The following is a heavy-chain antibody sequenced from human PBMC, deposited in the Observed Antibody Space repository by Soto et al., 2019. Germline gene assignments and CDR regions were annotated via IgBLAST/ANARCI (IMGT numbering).Heavy chain of an antibody. Sequence: ASVKVSCKASGYTFTSYGISWVRQAPGQGLEWMGWISAYNGNTNYAQKLQGRVTMTTDTSTSTAYMELMSLRSDDTAVYYCARGSSGWYQGSWFDPWGQGTLVTVSS. V-gene: IGHV1-18*01. CDR2: ISAYNGNT. CDR1: GYTFTSYG. J-gene: IGHJ5*02. CDR3: ARGSSGWYQGSWFDP. D-gene: IGHD6-19*01.